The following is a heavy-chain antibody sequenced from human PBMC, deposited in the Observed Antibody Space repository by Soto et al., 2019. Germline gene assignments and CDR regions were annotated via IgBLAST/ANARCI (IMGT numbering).Heavy chain of an antibody. Sequence: GGSLRLSCAVSGFTFSSYTMNWVRLAPGKGLEWVSSISSSSSYIYYADSVKGRFTISRDNAKNSLYLQMNSLRAEDTAVYYCARGVAATNLRYYGMDVWGQGTTVTVSS. CDR2: ISSSSSYI. D-gene: IGHD1-26*01. CDR3: ARGVAATNLRYYGMDV. CDR1: GFTFSSYT. V-gene: IGHV3-21*01. J-gene: IGHJ6*02.